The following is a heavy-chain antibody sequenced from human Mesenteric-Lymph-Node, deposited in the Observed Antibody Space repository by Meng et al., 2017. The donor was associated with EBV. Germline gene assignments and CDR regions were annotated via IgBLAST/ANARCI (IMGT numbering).Heavy chain of an antibody. CDR2: INHSGST. V-gene: IGHV4-34*01. Sequence: QVWLQQWGARMLKLSETLSLTCAVYGGSFSGYYWSWIRQPPGKVLEWIGEINHSGSTYYNPSLKRRVTISVDTSKNQFSLKLSSVTAADTAVYYCARFGAILRGFDYWGQGTLVTVSS. CDR3: ARFGAILRGFDY. CDR1: GGSFSGYY. J-gene: IGHJ4*02. D-gene: IGHD3-10*01.